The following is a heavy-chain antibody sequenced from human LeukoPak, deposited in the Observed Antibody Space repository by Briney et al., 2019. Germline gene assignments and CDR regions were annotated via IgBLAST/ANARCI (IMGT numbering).Heavy chain of an antibody. Sequence: ASVKVSCKTSGYTFTDYYLHWVRHAPGQGLEWMGWINPNSGDTNYAQKFQGRVTMTRDTSIRTAYMELTKLTFDDTAVYYCASPDIVGVPGAMGYGFDPWGQGTQVTVSS. CDR2: INPNSGDT. CDR3: ASPDIVGVPGAMGYGFDP. CDR1: GYTFTDYY. V-gene: IGHV1-2*02. D-gene: IGHD2-2*01. J-gene: IGHJ5*02.